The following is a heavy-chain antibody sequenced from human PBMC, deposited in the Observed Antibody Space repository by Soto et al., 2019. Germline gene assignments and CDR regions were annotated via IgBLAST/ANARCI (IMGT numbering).Heavy chain of an antibody. V-gene: IGHV1-69*06. CDR1: GGTFSGYA. J-gene: IGHJ5*02. CDR3: ARVLAFGVVIGKFDP. CDR2: IIPIFGTA. D-gene: IGHD3-3*01. Sequence: AVKLSCQASGGTFSGYAIRWVRQAPGQGLEWMGGIIPIFGTANCAQKFQGRVTITADKSTSTAYMELSSLRSEDTDVYYCARVLAFGVVIGKFDPWRQGNLVTVSA.